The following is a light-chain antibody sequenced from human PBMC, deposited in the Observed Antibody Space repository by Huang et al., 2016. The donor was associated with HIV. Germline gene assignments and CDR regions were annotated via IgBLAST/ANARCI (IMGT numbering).Light chain of an antibody. CDR2: GAS. J-gene: IGKJ3*01. CDR1: QSVGSF. CDR3: QQRTYSFT. V-gene: IGKV3-11*01. Sequence: EIVLTQSPATLSLSPWERATLSCSASQSVGSFLAWYQQKPGQAPRPLIYGASYRATGIPARFSDSGSGTDFTLTISSLEPEDFAVYYCQQRTYSFTFGPGTKVD.